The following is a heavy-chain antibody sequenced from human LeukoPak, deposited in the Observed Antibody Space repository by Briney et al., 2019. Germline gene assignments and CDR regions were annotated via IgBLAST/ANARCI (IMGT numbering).Heavy chain of an antibody. D-gene: IGHD3-3*01. CDR3: AKDGSGFWSGYYYWATHRTAFDI. CDR2: IRYDGSNK. Sequence: PGVSLRLSCAASGFTVSTYAMSWVRQAPGKGLEWVAFIRYDGSNKYYSDSVKGRFTISRDNSKNTLYLQMNSLRAEDTAVYYCAKDGSGFWSGYYYWATHRTAFDIWGQGTMVTVSS. J-gene: IGHJ3*02. CDR1: GFTVSTYA. V-gene: IGHV3-30*02.